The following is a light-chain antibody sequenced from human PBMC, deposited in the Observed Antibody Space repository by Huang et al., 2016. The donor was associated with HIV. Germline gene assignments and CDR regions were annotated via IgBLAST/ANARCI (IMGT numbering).Light chain of an antibody. Sequence: EIVLTQSPATLSLSPGDRATLSCRASQSVCVYLAWYQQKPGQAPRLLICEASNRATGIPDRFSGSGSGTDFTLTIDSLQPDDFAIYYCQQRTKWPPVLTFGGGTRVEIK. CDR3: QQRTKWPPVLT. J-gene: IGKJ4*01. CDR2: EAS. V-gene: IGKV3-11*01. CDR1: QSVCVY.